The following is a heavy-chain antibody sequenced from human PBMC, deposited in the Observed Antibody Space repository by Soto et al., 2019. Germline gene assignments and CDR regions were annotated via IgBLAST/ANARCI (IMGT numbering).Heavy chain of an antibody. CDR2: IYYSGST. Sequence: SETLSLTCTVSGGSISSGGYYWSWIRQHPGKGLEWIGYIYYSGSTYYNPSLKSRVTISVDTSKNQFSLKLSSVTAADTAVYYCARGQIEYFQHWGQGTLVTVSS. CDR3: ARGQIEYFQH. CDR1: GGSISSGGYY. V-gene: IGHV4-31*03. J-gene: IGHJ1*01.